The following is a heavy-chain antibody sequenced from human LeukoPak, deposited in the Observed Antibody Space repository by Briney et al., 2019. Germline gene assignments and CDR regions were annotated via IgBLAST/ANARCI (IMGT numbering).Heavy chain of an antibody. D-gene: IGHD3-10*01. CDR1: GGSISSSSYY. CDR3: ATDLLMVRGVLDY. CDR2: IYYSGST. V-gene: IGHV4-39*07. J-gene: IGHJ4*02. Sequence: SETLSLTCTVSGGSISSSSYYWGWIRQPPGKGLEWIGSIYYSGSTYYNPSLKSRVSISVDTSKNQFSLKLSSVTAADTAVYYCATDLLMVRGVLDYWGQGTLVTVSS.